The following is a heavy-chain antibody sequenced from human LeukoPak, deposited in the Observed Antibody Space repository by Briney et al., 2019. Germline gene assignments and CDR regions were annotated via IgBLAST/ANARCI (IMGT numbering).Heavy chain of an antibody. Sequence: ASVKVSCKASGYTFTGYDINWVRQATGQGLEWMGWMNPNSGNTGYAQKFQGRVTMTRNTSISTAYMELRSLRSDDTAVYYCARLEHYDFWSGYGSSHYYYYYMDVWGKGTTVTVSS. D-gene: IGHD3-3*01. V-gene: IGHV1-8*01. CDR1: GYTFTGYD. CDR3: ARLEHYDFWSGYGSSHYYYYYMDV. CDR2: MNPNSGNT. J-gene: IGHJ6*03.